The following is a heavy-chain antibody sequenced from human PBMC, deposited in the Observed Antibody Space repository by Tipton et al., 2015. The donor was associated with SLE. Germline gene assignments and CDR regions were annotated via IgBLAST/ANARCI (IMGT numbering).Heavy chain of an antibody. CDR3: ARKDAFDF. CDR2: IYGGGGT. CDR1: GFTVSSDY. V-gene: IGHV3-53*01. Sequence: SLRLSCAASGFTVSSDYMCWVRQAPGKGLEWVSVIYGGGGTYYADSVKGRFTLSRDNSKDTLYLQMNGLRAEDTAVYYCARKDAFDFWGQGTTVIVSS. J-gene: IGHJ3*01.